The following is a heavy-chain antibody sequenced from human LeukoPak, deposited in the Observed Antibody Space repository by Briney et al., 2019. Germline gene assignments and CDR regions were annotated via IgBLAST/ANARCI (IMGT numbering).Heavy chain of an antibody. CDR1: SGSINFYY. D-gene: IGHD1-7*01. CDR2: IYYRGST. Sequence: SETLSLTCTVSSGSINFYYWSWLRQTPGKGLEWIGYIYYRGSTNYNPSLTSRVTISVDTPKNQCSLTLSSVTAADTAIYYCARTTGNYVYYFDYWGQGAQVTVSS. J-gene: IGHJ4*02. V-gene: IGHV4-59*01. CDR3: ARTTGNYVYYFDY.